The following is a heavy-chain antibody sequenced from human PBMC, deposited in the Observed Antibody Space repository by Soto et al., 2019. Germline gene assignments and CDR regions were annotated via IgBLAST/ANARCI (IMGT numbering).Heavy chain of an antibody. CDR3: ATFYEGDCTTTTCYGDFDY. J-gene: IGHJ4*02. CDR2: IIPMSGIT. CDR1: GGTFNRYS. V-gene: IGHV1-69*02. Sequence: QVHLVQAGAEVKKPGSSVKVSCRASGGTFNRYSISWVRQAPGQGLEWMGRIIPMSGITNYAQKFQGRVMITADKSANTAYMEVSGLRSEDTAMYYCATFYEGDCTTTTCYGDFDYWGQGTLVTVSS. D-gene: IGHD2-2*01.